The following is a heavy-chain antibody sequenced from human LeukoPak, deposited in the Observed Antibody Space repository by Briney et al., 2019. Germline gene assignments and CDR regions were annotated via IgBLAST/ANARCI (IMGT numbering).Heavy chain of an antibody. CDR1: GYTFTGYY. CDR3: ARTYSSGWFYFDY. J-gene: IGHJ4*02. Sequence: ASVKVSCKASGYTFTGYYMHWVRQAPGQGLEWMGWINPNSGGTNYAQKFQGWVTMTRDTSISTAYMELSRQRSDDTAVYYCARTYSSGWFYFDYWGQGTLVTVSS. V-gene: IGHV1-2*04. D-gene: IGHD6-19*01. CDR2: INPNSGGT.